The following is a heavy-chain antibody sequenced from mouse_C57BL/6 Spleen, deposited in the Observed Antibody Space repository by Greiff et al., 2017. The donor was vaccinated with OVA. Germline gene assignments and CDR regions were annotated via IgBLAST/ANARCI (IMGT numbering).Heavy chain of an antibody. CDR1: GFTFSSYA. D-gene: IGHD4-1*01. CDR3: ARARTGTWAMDY. J-gene: IGHJ4*01. V-gene: IGHV5S21*01. CDR2: ISTGGGYI. Sequence: EVKLVEPGEGFVKPGASLKLSCAASGFTFSSYAMSWVRQTPERRLEWVAYISTGGGYIYYTDTVKGRVTITGDKATNTLYLQMSSLKSEDTAVYYGARARTGTWAMDYWGQGTSVTVSS.